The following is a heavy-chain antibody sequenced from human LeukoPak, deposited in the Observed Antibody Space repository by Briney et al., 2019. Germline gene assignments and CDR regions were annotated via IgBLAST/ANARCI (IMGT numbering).Heavy chain of an antibody. CDR1: GYTLIELS. J-gene: IGHJ4*02. D-gene: IGHD2-2*01. Sequence: ASVKASCKVSGYTLIELSIHWVRQAPGKGLEWMGGFVAEDTETIYAQKFQGRVTMTEDTFTDTAYMELSSLTSGDTAVYYCVTEGYYASSFDYWGQGTLVTVSS. CDR2: FVAEDTET. V-gene: IGHV1-24*01. CDR3: VTEGYYASSFDY.